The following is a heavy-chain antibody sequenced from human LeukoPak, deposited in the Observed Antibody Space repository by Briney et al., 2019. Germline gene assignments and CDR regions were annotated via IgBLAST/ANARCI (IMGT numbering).Heavy chain of an antibody. CDR3: ARTDYDFWSGTARRYYCYYMDV. CDR1: GYTFTSYD. Sequence: ASVKVSCKASGYTFTSYDINWVRQATGRGLEWMGWRNPNSGNTGYAQKLQGRVTITRNTSISTAYMELSSLRSEDTAVYYCARTDYDFWSGTARRYYCYYMDVWGKGTTVTVSS. J-gene: IGHJ6*03. CDR2: RNPNSGNT. V-gene: IGHV1-8*03. D-gene: IGHD3-3*01.